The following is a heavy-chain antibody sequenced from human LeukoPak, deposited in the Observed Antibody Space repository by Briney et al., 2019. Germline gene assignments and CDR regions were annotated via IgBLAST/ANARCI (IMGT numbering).Heavy chain of an antibody. CDR2: ITSDSRYM. D-gene: IGHD4-17*01. J-gene: IGHJ6*03. Sequence: GGSLSLSCAASGFTFSSYNMNWVRQAPGKGLEWVSSITSDSRYMYYADSVKGRFTISRDNSKNTLYLQMNSLRAEDTAVYYCAKGDYGDYYYMDVWGKGTTVTISS. CDR1: GFTFSSYN. V-gene: IGHV3-21*04. CDR3: AKGDYGDYYYMDV.